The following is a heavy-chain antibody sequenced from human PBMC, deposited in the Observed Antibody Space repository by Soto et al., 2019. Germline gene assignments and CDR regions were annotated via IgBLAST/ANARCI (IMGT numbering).Heavy chain of an antibody. CDR2: ISYDGSNK. Sequence: QVQLVESGGGVVQPGRSLRLSCAASGFTFSSYAMHWVRQAPGKGLEWVAVISYDGSNKYYADSVKGRFTISRDNSKNTLYLQMNSLRAEDTTVYYCARTPPTVSWYYFDYWGQGTLVTVSS. CDR1: GFTFSSYA. D-gene: IGHD4-17*01. CDR3: ARTPPTVSWYYFDY. J-gene: IGHJ4*02. V-gene: IGHV3-30-3*01.